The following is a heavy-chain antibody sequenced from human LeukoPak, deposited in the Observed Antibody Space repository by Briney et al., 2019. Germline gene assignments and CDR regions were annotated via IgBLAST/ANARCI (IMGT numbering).Heavy chain of an antibody. J-gene: IGHJ5*02. CDR2: VYHSGST. CDR3: ARLPSYRRDGYNT. D-gene: IGHD5-24*01. V-gene: IGHV4-38-2*02. Sequence: SETLSLTCTVSGYSLSSAYYWAWIRPPPGKGLEWIGSVYHSGSTYYNPSLKSRVTISVDTSKNQFSLKVNSVTAADTAVYYCARLPSYRRDGYNTWGQGTLVTVSS. CDR1: GYSLSSAYY.